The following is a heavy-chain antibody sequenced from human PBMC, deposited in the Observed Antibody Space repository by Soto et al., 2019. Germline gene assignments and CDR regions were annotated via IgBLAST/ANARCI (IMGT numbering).Heavy chain of an antibody. CDR3: ARELGDILTGFGGPPCGMDV. J-gene: IGHJ6*04. CDR1: GFTFSSYA. V-gene: IGHV3-30-3*01. D-gene: IGHD3-9*01. CDR2: ISYDGSNK. Sequence: PGGSLRLSCAASGFTFSSYAMHWVRQAPGKGLEWVAVISYDGSNKYYADSVKGRFTISRDNSKNTLYLQMNSLRAEDTAVYYCARELGDILTGFGGPPCGMDVCGKGTTVAASS.